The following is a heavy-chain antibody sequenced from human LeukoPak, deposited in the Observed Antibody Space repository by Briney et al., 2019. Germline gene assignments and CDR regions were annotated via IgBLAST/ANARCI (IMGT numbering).Heavy chain of an antibody. V-gene: IGHV4-59*08. D-gene: IGHD5-24*01. Sequence: SETLSLTCTVSGGSISSYYWSWIRQPPGKGLEWIGYIYYGGSTNYNPSLKGRVTISVDTSKNQFSLKLSSVTAADTAVYYCAGRDGYNPSDYWGQGTLVTVSS. J-gene: IGHJ4*02. CDR3: AGRDGYNPSDY. CDR1: GGSISSYY. CDR2: IYYGGST.